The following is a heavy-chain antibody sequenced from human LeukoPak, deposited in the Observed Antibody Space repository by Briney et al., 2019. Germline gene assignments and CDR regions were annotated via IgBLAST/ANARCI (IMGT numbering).Heavy chain of an antibody. CDR2: ISTSGRTI. D-gene: IGHD2/OR15-2a*01. J-gene: IGHJ4*02. Sequence: GGSLRLSCAASGFTFIGYSMNWVRQTPGKGLEWVSYISTSGRTIYYADSVKGRLTISRDNAKNSLYLQMNSLRAEDAAVYYCARGYFLGFDYWGQGTLVTVSS. CDR1: GFTFIGYS. CDR3: ARGYFLGFDY. V-gene: IGHV3-48*04.